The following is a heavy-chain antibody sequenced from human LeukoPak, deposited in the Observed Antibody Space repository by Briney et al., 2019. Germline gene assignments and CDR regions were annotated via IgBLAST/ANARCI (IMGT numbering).Heavy chain of an antibody. D-gene: IGHD6-13*01. CDR2: AYHSGST. V-gene: IGHV4-59*01. CDR1: GGSISSYY. Sequence: PSETLSLTCTVSGGSISSYYWSWIRQPPGKGLEWIGYAYHSGSTNYNPSLKSRVSISVDTSKNQFSLKLSSVTAADTGVYYCARDEGSVGSSWYVFDYWGQGTLVTVSS. J-gene: IGHJ4*02. CDR3: ARDEGSVGSSWYVFDY.